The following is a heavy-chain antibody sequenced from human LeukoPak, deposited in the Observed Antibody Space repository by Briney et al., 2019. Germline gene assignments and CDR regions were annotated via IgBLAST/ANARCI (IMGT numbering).Heavy chain of an antibody. CDR2: ISGSGTSP. D-gene: IGHD3-3*01. V-gene: IGHV3-23*01. CDR1: GFTFSNYN. CDR3: AKGLTIFGVVTGDY. J-gene: IGHJ4*02. Sequence: GGSLRLSCAASGFTFSNYNMNWVRQAPGKGLEWVSAISGSGTSPYYIDSVKGRFTISRDNSKNTLYLQMQNLRAEDTAVYYCAKGLTIFGVVTGDYWGQGTLVTVSS.